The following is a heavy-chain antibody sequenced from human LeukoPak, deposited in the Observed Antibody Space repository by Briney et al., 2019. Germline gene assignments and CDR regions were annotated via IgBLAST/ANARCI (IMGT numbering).Heavy chain of an antibody. CDR1: GYTFTSYG. CDR3: ARAGVLYGDTYYYYGMDV. D-gene: IGHD4-17*01. V-gene: IGHV1-18*01. Sequence: GASVKVSCKASGYTFTSYGISWVRQAPGQGLEWMGWISAYNGNTNYAQKLQGRVTMTTDTSTSTAYMELRSLRSDDTAVYYCARAGVLYGDTYYYYGMDVWGQGTTVTVSS. J-gene: IGHJ6*02. CDR2: ISAYNGNT.